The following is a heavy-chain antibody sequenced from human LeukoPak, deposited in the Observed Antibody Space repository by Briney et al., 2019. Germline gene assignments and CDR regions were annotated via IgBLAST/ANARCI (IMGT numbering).Heavy chain of an antibody. V-gene: IGHV3-7*01. J-gene: IGHJ4*02. CDR1: GFSFSAYW. CDR3: ARFGDVAAVDV. Sequence: GGSLRLSCAASGFSFSAYWMTWVRQAPGTGLEWVANINPAGSETYYVDPVKGRFSISRDNAKNLVYLQMNSLRAEDTAVYQCARFGDVAAVDVWGQGTPVTVSS. D-gene: IGHD3-10*01. CDR2: INPAGSET.